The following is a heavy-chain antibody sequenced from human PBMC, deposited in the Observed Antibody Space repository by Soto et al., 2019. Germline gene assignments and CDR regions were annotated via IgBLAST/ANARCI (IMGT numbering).Heavy chain of an antibody. CDR2: IYHSGST. J-gene: IGHJ5*02. D-gene: IGHD2-15*01. V-gene: IGHV4-30-2*05. CDR1: GGSISSGGYS. Sequence: PSETLSLTCAVSGGSISSGGYSWSWIRQPPGKGLEWIGYIYHSGSTYYKPSLKSRVTISVDTSKNQFSLKLSSVTAADTAVYYCARLVQLLQGRWFDPWGQGTLVTVSS. CDR3: ARLVQLLQGRWFDP.